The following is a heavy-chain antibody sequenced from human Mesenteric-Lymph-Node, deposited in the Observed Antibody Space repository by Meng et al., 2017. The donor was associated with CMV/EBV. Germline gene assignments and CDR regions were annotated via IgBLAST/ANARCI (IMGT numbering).Heavy chain of an antibody. D-gene: IGHD2-8*02. Sequence: GGSLRLSCATSGFRFEAYAMHWVRQSPGRGLEWVSGISWHRSTIGYADSVKGRFTISRDNAKKSLYLQMNSLRHEDTAIYYCTKHSTGLWEVLGGMDAWGQGTTVTVSS. CDR1: GFRFEAYA. CDR3: TKHSTGLWEVLGGMDA. J-gene: IGHJ6*02. V-gene: IGHV3-9*01. CDR2: ISWHRSTI.